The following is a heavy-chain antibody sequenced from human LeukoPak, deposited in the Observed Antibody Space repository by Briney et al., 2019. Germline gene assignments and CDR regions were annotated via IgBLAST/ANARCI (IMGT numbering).Heavy chain of an antibody. CDR2: IYYSGST. Sequence: SETLSLTCTVSGGSISSRSYYWGWIRQPPGKGLEWIGSIYYSGSTYYNPSLKSRVTISVDTSKNQFSLKLSSVTAADTAVYYCARGRWLTSTLDYWGQGTLVTVSS. CDR3: ARGRWLTSTLDY. D-gene: IGHD5-24*01. CDR1: GGSISSRSYY. J-gene: IGHJ4*02. V-gene: IGHV4-39*01.